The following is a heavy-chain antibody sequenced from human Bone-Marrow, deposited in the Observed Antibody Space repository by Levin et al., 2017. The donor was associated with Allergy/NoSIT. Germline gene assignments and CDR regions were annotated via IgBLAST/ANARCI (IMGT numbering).Heavy chain of an antibody. CDR3: VRRVVVVPSTPPYYYYYMDV. CDR2: IDPSDSFV. J-gene: IGHJ6*03. Sequence: GESLKISCKASGYSFANYWIAWVRQMPGKGMEWMGTIDPSDSFVKYRPSFQGHVSISADKVSTTAYLQWSSLRASDTAMYYCVRRVVVVPSTPPYYYYYMDVWGGGTSVSVSS. D-gene: IGHD2-21*01. CDR1: GYSFANYW. V-gene: IGHV5-10-1*01.